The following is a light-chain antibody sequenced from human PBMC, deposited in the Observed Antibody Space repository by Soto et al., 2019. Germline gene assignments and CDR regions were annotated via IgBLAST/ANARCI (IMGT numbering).Light chain of an antibody. CDR3: QQYGSSLFT. Sequence: EIVLTQSPGTLSLSPGERATLSCRASQSVSSSYLAWYQQNPGQAPRLLIYVASSRATGIPDRFSGSGSGTDFTLTISRLEPEDFAVYYCQQYGSSLFTFGPGTKVDIK. J-gene: IGKJ3*01. V-gene: IGKV3-20*01. CDR1: QSVSSSY. CDR2: VAS.